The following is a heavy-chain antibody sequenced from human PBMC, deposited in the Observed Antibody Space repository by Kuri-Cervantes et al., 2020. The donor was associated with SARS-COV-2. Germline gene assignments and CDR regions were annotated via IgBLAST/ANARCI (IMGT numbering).Heavy chain of an antibody. CDR1: GGSISSYY. Sequence: ESLKISCTVSGGSISSYYWSWIRQPAGKGLEWIGRIYTSGSTNYNPSLKSRVTMSVDTSKNQFSLKLSSVTAADTAVYYCARDPRIAVAGWEYYYYYYGMDVWGQGPTVTVSS. V-gene: IGHV4-4*07. CDR2: IYTSGST. CDR3: ARDPRIAVAGWEYYYYYYGMDV. D-gene: IGHD6-19*01. J-gene: IGHJ6*02.